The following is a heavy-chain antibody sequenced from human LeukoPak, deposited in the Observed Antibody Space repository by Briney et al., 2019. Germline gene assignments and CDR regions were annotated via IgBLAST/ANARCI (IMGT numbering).Heavy chain of an antibody. V-gene: IGHV3-7*01. CDR1: GFTFSSYW. Sequence: GGSLRLSCTASGFTFSSYWMNWVRQAPGKGLEWVANIKQDGSEKKYVDSVRGRFTISRDNAKNSLYLQMNSLRAEDTAVYYCARDVGLALFDYWGQGTLVTVSS. J-gene: IGHJ4*02. CDR2: IKQDGSEK. CDR3: ARDVGLALFDY.